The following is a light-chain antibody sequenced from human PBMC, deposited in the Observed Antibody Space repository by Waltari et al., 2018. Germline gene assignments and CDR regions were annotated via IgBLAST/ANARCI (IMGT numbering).Light chain of an antibody. J-gene: IGKJ1*01. V-gene: IGKV1-5*03. Sequence: DIQMTQSPSTLSASVGDRVTITCRASQSISSWLAWYQQKPGKVPKFLIYKAPTLESGVPSRFSGSGSGTEFTLTISGLQPDDFATYYCQQYYGYPRTFGQGTKVEFK. CDR1: QSISSW. CDR3: QQYYGYPRT. CDR2: KAP.